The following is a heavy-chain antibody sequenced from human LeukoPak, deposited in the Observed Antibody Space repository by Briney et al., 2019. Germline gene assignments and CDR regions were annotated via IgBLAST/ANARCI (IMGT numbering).Heavy chain of an antibody. J-gene: IGHJ6*04. D-gene: IGHD3-10*01. V-gene: IGHV1-69*13. CDR1: GGIFNSYA. CDR3: ARGSQEVRGLFMTPYYFCDMHV. Sequence: SVKVSCKTSGGIFNSYAISWVRQAPGQGRQWLGGMIPLFETANYAQKFQGRVTISADESTSTAYMELSSLRSEDTAMYYCARGSQEVRGLFMTPYYFCDMHVGGKGTTVSVSS. CDR2: MIPLFETA.